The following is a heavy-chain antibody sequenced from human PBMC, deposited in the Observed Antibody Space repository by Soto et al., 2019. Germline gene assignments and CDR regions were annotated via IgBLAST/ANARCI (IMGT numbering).Heavy chain of an antibody. CDR2: ISGSGGST. D-gene: IGHD6-13*01. V-gene: IGHV3-23*01. CDR1: GFTFSSYA. CDR3: AKDVYSSSWYFDY. J-gene: IGHJ4*02. Sequence: PVGSLRLSCAASGFTFSSYAMSWVRQAPGKGLEWVSAISGSGGSTYYADSVKGRFTISRDNSKNTLYLQMNSLRAEDTAVYYCAKDVYSSSWYFDYWGQGTLVTVSS.